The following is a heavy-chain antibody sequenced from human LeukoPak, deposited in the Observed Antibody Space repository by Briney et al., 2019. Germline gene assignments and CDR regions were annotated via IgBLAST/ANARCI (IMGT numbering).Heavy chain of an antibody. CDR3: ARALSGMDV. Sequence: SETLSLTCAVYGGSFSGYYWSWIRQPPGKGLEWIGEINHSGSTNYNPSLKSRVTISVDTSKNQFSLKLSSVTAADAAVYYCARALSGMDVWGQGTTVTVSS. CDR2: INHSGST. D-gene: IGHD5/OR15-5a*01. J-gene: IGHJ6*02. CDR1: GGSFSGYY. V-gene: IGHV4-34*01.